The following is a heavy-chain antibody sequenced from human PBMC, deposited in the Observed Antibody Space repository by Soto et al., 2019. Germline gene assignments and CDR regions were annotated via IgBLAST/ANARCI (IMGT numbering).Heavy chain of an antibody. CDR1: GYTFTSYA. CDR2: INAGNGNT. Sequence: ASVKVSCKASGYTFTSYAMHWVRQAPGQRLEWMGWINAGNGNTMYSQNFQGRVTITRDTSASTAYMELSSQRSEDTAVYYCARGYSGYIFDYWGQGILVTVLL. J-gene: IGHJ4*02. V-gene: IGHV1-3*01. D-gene: IGHD5-12*01. CDR3: ARGYSGYIFDY.